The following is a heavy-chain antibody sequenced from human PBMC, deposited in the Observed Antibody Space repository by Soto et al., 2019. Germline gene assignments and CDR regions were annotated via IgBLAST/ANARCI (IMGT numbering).Heavy chain of an antibody. CDR3: ARSVDY. V-gene: IGHV3-7*03. J-gene: IGHJ4*02. CDR2: ITPDGSAK. CDR1: GFTFTNYW. Sequence: GGSLRLSCAASGFTFTNYWMTWFRQAPGKGLEWVANITPDGSAKYYVDSLQGRFTISRDNAKNSVYLQMNSLRVEDTAVYYCARSVDYWGQGTLVTVS.